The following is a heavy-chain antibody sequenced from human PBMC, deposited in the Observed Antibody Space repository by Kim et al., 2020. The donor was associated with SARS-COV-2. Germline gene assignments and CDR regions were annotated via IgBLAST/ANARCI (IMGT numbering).Heavy chain of an antibody. J-gene: IGHJ2*01. CDR1: GFTVSSNY. CDR2: IYSGGST. D-gene: IGHD5-12*01. V-gene: IGHV3-53*01. CDR3: ASLYSGYEWYFDL. Sequence: GGSLRLSCAASGFTVSSNYMSWVRQAPGKGLEWVSVIYSGGSTYYADSVKGRFTISRDNSKNTLYLQMNSLRAEDTAVYYCASLYSGYEWYFDLWGRGTLVTVSS.